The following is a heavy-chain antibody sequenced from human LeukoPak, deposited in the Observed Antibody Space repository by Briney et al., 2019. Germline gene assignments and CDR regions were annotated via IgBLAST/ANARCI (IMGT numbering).Heavy chain of an antibody. CDR3: ARDGPYSDSWSGPFAFDM. CDR2: ISTLSTYT. V-gene: IGHV3-21*01. CDR1: GFTSSTYF. J-gene: IGHJ3*02. D-gene: IGHD3-3*01. Sequence: GGSLRLSCAASGFTSSTYFMNWVRQAPGKGLEWVSSISTLSTYTHYADSVKGRFTFSRDNAKNSLYLQMNSLRAEDTAVYYCARDGPYSDSWSGPFAFDMWGQGTMVTVSS.